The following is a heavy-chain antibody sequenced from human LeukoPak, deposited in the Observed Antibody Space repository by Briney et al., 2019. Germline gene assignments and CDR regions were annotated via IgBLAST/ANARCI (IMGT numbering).Heavy chain of an antibody. D-gene: IGHD1-26*01. CDR1: GGSISSYY. CDR2: IYTSRST. J-gene: IGHJ4*02. CDR3: AREFVVGATKAFVG. Sequence: PSETLSLTCTVSGGSISSYYWSWIRQPAGKGLEWIGRIYTSRSTNYNPSLKSRVTMSVDTSKNQFSLKLSSVTAADTAVYYCAREFVVGATKAFVGWGQGTLVTVSS. V-gene: IGHV4-4*07.